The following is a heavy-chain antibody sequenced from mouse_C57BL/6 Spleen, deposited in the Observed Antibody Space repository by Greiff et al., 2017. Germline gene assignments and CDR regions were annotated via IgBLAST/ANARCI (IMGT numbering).Heavy chain of an antibody. D-gene: IGHD3-3*01. J-gene: IGHJ2*01. V-gene: IGHV5-4*01. Sequence: DVQLVESGGGLVKPGGSLKLSCAASGFTFSSYAMSWVRQTPEKRLEWVATISDGGSYTDYPDNVKGRFTISRDNAKNNLYLQMSHLKAEDTAMYYCARDRRDGVFDYWGQGTTLTVSS. CDR1: GFTFSSYA. CDR3: ARDRRDGVFDY. CDR2: ISDGGSYT.